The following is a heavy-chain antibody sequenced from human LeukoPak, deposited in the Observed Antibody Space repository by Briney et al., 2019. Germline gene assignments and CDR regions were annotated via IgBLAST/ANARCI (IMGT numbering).Heavy chain of an antibody. CDR1: GYTFTGYY. V-gene: IGHV1-2*02. CDR3: ARDFPGIAVAGLFDF. CDR2: INPTTGGT. D-gene: IGHD6-19*01. Sequence: ASVKVSCKASGYTFTGYYIHWVRQAPGQGLEWMGWINPTTGGTKCEQKFQGRVTMTRDTSISTAYMELSRLRSDDTAVYYCARDFPGIAVAGLFDFWGQGTLVTVSS. J-gene: IGHJ4*02.